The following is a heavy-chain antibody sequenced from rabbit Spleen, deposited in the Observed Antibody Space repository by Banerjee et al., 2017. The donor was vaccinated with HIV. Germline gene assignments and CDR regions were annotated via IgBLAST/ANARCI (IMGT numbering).Heavy chain of an antibody. CDR2: IDISDGDT. D-gene: IGHD1-1*01. Sequence: EESGGDLVQPEGSLTLTCTASGFSFSSSYWVCWVRQAPGKGLEWIACIDISDGDTDYANWPKGRFTISKASSTTVTLKMTSLTAADTATYFCARNYVNVFDPWGPGTLVTVS. J-gene: IGHJ2*01. CDR3: ARNYVNVFDP. V-gene: IGHV1S45*01. CDR1: GFSFSSSYW.